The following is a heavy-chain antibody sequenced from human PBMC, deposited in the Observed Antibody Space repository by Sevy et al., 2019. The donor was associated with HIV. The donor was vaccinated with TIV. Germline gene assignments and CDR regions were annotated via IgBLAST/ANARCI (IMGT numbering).Heavy chain of an antibody. Sequence: SETLSLTCTVTGGAITTGAYSWSWIRQRPGKGLEWIGYIFHSGSPYFNPTLKSRASMSVDTSKTQFSLTLTSVTAADTAVYYWARHGTVNTYYGMDVWGQGTTVTVSS. V-gene: IGHV4-31*03. CDR3: ARHGTVNTYYGMDV. D-gene: IGHD2-21*02. CDR1: GGAITTGAYS. J-gene: IGHJ6*02. CDR2: IFHSGSP.